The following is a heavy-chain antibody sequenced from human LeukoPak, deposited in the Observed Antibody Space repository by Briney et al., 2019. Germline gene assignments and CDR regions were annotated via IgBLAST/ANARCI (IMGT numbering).Heavy chain of an antibody. V-gene: IGHV4-59*08. CDR1: GGSTSIYY. D-gene: IGHD3-22*01. Sequence: SETLSLTCTVSGGSTSIYYGSWIRHPPGKGLEWIGYIYYSGSTNYNPSLKSRVTISVDTSKNQFYLKLSSVTAADTAVYYCARLPDYYDSSGLYFDYWGQGTLVSVSS. CDR3: ARLPDYYDSSGLYFDY. CDR2: IYYSGST. J-gene: IGHJ4*02.